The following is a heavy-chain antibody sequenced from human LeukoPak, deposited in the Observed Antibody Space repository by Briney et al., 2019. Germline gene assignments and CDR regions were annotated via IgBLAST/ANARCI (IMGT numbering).Heavy chain of an antibody. J-gene: IGHJ4*02. CDR2: INSDGSST. CDR1: GFTFSSYW. V-gene: IGHV3-74*01. Sequence: GGSLRLSCAASGFTFSSYWMHWVRQAPGRGLVWVSRINSDGSSTTYADSVKGRFTITRDNDKNTLYLQVSSLRVEDTAVYYCAKGGRWELSGQDHWGQGTLVTVSS. D-gene: IGHD1-26*01. CDR3: AKGGRWELSGQDH.